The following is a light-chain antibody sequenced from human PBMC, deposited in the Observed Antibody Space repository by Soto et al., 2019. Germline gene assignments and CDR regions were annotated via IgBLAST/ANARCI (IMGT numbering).Light chain of an antibody. CDR2: DVS. Sequence: QSALTQPASVSGSPGQSITISCTGTSSDVGGYDYVSWYQQHPGKAPKVMIYDVSNRPSGVSNRFSASKSGNTASLTISGLQAEDEADYYCSSYTSSSTTVFGSGTKLTVL. V-gene: IGLV2-14*01. J-gene: IGLJ1*01. CDR1: SSDVGGYDY. CDR3: SSYTSSSTTV.